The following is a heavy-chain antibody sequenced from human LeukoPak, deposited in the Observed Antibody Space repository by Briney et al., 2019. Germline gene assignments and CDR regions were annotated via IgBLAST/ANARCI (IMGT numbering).Heavy chain of an antibody. CDR1: GGSITSYY. CDR3: ARESGGWFDP. D-gene: IGHD1-26*01. V-gene: IGHV4-59*01. Sequence: SETLSLTCTVSGGSITSYYWSWIRQPPGEGLEWIGYIYYSGSTNYNPSLKGRVTMSVDTSNNQFSLELTSVTAADTAVYYCARESGGWFDPWGQGTLVTVSS. J-gene: IGHJ5*02. CDR2: IYYSGST.